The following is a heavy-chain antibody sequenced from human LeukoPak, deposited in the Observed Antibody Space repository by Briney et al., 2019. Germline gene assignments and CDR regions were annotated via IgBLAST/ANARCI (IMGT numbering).Heavy chain of an antibody. CDR1: GFTFCSYG. D-gene: IGHD3-22*01. Sequence: GGSLRLSCAASGFTFCSYGMHWVRQAPGKGLEWVAVIWYDGSNKYYADSVKGRFTISRDNSKNTLYLQMNSLRAEDTAVYYCAKGPRHYYDSSGVEWFQHWGQGTLVTVSS. CDR3: AKGPRHYYDSSGVEWFQH. CDR2: IWYDGSNK. V-gene: IGHV3-33*06. J-gene: IGHJ1*01.